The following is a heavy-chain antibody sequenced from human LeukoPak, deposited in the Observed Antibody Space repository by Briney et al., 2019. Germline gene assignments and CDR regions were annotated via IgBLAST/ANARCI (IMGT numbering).Heavy chain of an antibody. CDR3: ARHDAIADGQNAFDI. V-gene: IGHV4-59*08. CDR1: GGSLSSYY. Sequence: SQTLSLTCTVSGGSLSSYYWSWIRQPPGRGLEWIAYIFYTGITRYSPSLQSRVTISVDRSKNQLSLKLNSVTAADTAVYYCARHDAIADGQNAFDIWGQGTMVTVSS. D-gene: IGHD5-24*01. J-gene: IGHJ3*02. CDR2: IFYTGIT.